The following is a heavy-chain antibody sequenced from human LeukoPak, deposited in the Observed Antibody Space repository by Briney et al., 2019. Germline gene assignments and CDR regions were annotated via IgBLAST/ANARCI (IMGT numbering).Heavy chain of an antibody. CDR2: ISAYNGNT. Sequence: ASVKVSCKASGYTFTSYSISWVRQAPGQGLEWMGWISAYNGNTNYAQKLQGRVTMTTDTSTSTAYMELRSLRSDDTAVYYCATVEMATIRSFDIWGQGTMVTVSS. CDR3: ATVEMATIRSFDI. D-gene: IGHD5-24*01. V-gene: IGHV1-18*01. J-gene: IGHJ3*02. CDR1: GYTFTSYS.